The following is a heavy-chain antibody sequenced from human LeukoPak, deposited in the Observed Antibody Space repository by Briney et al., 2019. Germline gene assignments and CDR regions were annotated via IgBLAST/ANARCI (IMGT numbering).Heavy chain of an antibody. CDR1: GYTFTGYY. CDR3: AGGGRWELLNAFDI. V-gene: IGHV1-2*06. Sequence: ASVKVSCKASGYTFTGYYMHWVRQAPGQGLEWMGRINPNSGGTNYAQKFQGRVTMTRDTSISTAYMELSRLRSDDTAVDYRAGGGRWELLNAFDIWGQGTMVTVSS. D-gene: IGHD1-26*01. CDR2: INPNSGGT. J-gene: IGHJ3*02.